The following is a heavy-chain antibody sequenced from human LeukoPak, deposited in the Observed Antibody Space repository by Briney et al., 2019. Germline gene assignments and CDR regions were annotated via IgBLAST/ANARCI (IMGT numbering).Heavy chain of an antibody. J-gene: IGHJ4*02. CDR3: ARGLKTVAGPPFDY. D-gene: IGHD6-19*01. Sequence: SETLSRTCTVSGGSISSYYWSWIRQPPGKGLEWIGYIYYSGSTKHNPSLKSRVTISADTSKNRFSLKVTSVTAADTAVYFCARGLKTVAGPPFDYWGQGTLVTVSS. CDR1: GGSISSYY. V-gene: IGHV4-59*12. CDR2: IYYSGST.